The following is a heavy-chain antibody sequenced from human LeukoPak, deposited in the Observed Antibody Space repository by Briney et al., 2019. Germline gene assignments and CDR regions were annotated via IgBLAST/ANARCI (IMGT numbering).Heavy chain of an antibody. V-gene: IGHV1-69*01. J-gene: IGHJ4*02. D-gene: IGHD4-17*01. CDR3: ASRTTVTTRGNLGYDY. CDR2: IIPIFGTA. CDR1: GGTFSSYA. Sequence: SVKVSCKASGGTFSSYAISWVRQAPGQGLEWMGGIIPIFGTANYAQKFQGRATITADESTSTAYMELSSLRSEDTAVYYCASRTTVTTRGNLGYDYWGQGTLVTVSS.